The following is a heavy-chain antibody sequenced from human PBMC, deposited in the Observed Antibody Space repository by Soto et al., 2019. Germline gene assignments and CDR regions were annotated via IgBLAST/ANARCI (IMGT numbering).Heavy chain of an antibody. V-gene: IGHV3-23*01. D-gene: IGHD4-17*01. CDR3: AKWSGYGDA. CDR1: GFIFGTYS. J-gene: IGHJ4*02. Sequence: GAPLSLSCPASGFIFGTYSMAWVRQAPGKGPEWVSGLSPGGAYTFYADAVKGRFTISVDISQNTVYLQMNSLRIEDTAVYFCAKWSGYGDAWGQGTLVTVSS. CDR2: LSPGGAYT.